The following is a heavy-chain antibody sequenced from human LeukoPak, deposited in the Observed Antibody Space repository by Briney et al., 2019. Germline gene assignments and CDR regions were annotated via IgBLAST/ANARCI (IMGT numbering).Heavy chain of an antibody. V-gene: IGHV4-39*01. CDR3: ASRPFIPYYYGSGSYPSYFDY. D-gene: IGHD3-10*01. Sequence: PSETLSLTCTVSGGSISSSSYYWGWIRQPPGKGLEWIGSIYYSGSTYYNPSLKSRVTISVDTSKNQFSLKLSSVTAADTAVYYCASRPFIPYYYGSGSYPSYFDYWGQGTLVTVSS. CDR2: IYYSGST. CDR1: GGSISSSSYY. J-gene: IGHJ4*02.